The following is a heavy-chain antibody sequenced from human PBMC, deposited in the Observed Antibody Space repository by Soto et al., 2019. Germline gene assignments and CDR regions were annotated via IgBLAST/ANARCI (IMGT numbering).Heavy chain of an antibody. CDR3: ARSVVVPAADANWLDP. D-gene: IGHD2-2*01. J-gene: IGHJ5*02. CDR2: IYYSGST. Sequence: SETLSLTCTVSGGSISSYYWSWIRQPPGKGLEWIGYIYYSGSTNYNPSLKSRVTISVDTSKNQFSLKLSSVTAADTAVYYCARSVVVPAADANWLDPWGQGTLVTVSS. V-gene: IGHV4-59*08. CDR1: GGSISSYY.